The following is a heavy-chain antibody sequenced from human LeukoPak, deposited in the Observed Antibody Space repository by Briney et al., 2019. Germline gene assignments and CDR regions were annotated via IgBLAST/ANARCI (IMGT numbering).Heavy chain of an antibody. D-gene: IGHD6-13*01. CDR1: GFTFSDYY. CDR2: IRSSGSST. J-gene: IGHJ4*02. V-gene: IGHV3-23*01. CDR3: AKVRPPPGSGWYGGDDD. Sequence: GGSLRLSCAASGFTFSDYYMSWVRQAPGKGLEWVSSIRSSGSSTSYADSVKGRFTISRDNCQNTVYLQMNSLGAEDTAVYYRAKVRPPPGSGWYGGDDDWGQGTLVTVSS.